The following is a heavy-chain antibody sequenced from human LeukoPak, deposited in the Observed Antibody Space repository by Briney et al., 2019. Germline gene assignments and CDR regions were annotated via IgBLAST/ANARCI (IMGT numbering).Heavy chain of an antibody. CDR2: INHSGST. CDR3: ARGVGYDDTLGSYYGFFDY. Sequence: MPSETLSLTCAVYGGSFSGYYWSWIRQPPGKGLEWIGEINHSGSTNYNPSLKSRASLSVDTSKNELSLQLSSVTAADTAVYFCARGVGYDDTLGSYYGFFDYWGQGTLVAVSS. J-gene: IGHJ4*02. CDR1: GGSFSGYY. V-gene: IGHV4-34*01. D-gene: IGHD3-22*01.